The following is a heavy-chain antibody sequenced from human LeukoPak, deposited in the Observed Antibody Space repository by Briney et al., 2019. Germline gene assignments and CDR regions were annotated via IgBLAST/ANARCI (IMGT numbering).Heavy chain of an antibody. J-gene: IGHJ4*02. Sequence: GGSLRLSCAASGFTFSSYAMSWVRQAPGKGLEWVANIKQDGGQIYYLDSVKGRFTVSRDNAKNSLYLKMNSLRAEDTAVYYCARLGARQMLEYWGQGTLVTVSS. D-gene: IGHD4-17*01. V-gene: IGHV3-7*01. CDR2: IKQDGGQI. CDR1: GFTFSSYA. CDR3: ARLGARQMLEY.